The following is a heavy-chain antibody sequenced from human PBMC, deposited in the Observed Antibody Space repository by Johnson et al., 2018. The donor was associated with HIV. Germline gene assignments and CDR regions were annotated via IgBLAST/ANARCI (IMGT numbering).Heavy chain of an antibody. CDR2: ISYDGSNK. Sequence: QVQLVESGGGVVQPGRSLRLSCAASGFTFSTYAMHWVRQAPGKGLEWVAVISYDGSNKYFADSVQGRFTISRDNSKNTLYLQMGSLRAEDMAVYYCARGCGDCYPGDDAFDIWGQGTMVTVSS. V-gene: IGHV3-30*14. D-gene: IGHD2-21*02. J-gene: IGHJ3*02. CDR3: ARGCGDCYPGDDAFDI. CDR1: GFTFSTYA.